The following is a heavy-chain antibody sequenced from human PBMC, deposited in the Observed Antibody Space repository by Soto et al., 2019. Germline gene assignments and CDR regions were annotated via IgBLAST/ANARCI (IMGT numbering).Heavy chain of an antibody. CDR3: AKEITVAGDFDY. V-gene: IGHV3-30*18. CDR1: GFTFSSYG. D-gene: IGHD6-19*01. CDR2: ISYDGSNE. J-gene: IGHJ4*01. Sequence: GSLRLSCVASGFTFSSYGIHGVRQSPGKGLEWVAVISYDGSNEYYADSVKGRFTISRDNSKNTLYLQMDSLRPEDTAVYYCAKEITVAGDFDYWGHGTLVTVSS.